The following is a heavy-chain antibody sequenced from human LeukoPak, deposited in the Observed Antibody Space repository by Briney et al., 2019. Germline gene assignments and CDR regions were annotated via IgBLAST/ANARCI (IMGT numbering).Heavy chain of an antibody. CDR3: ARTGYSYGFTPLDY. D-gene: IGHD5-18*01. V-gene: IGHV4-59*08. CDR2: IYYTGST. J-gene: IGHJ4*02. CDR1: GGSISSYY. Sequence: SETPSLTCTVSGGSISSYYWSWIRQPPGKGLEWIGYIYYTGSTNYNPSLKSRVTISVDTSKNLFSLKLSSVTAADTAVYYCARTGYSYGFTPLDYWGQGTLVTVSS.